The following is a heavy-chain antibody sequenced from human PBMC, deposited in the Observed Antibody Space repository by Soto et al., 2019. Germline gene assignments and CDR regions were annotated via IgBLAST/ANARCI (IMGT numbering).Heavy chain of an antibody. CDR1: GYTLTSYY. J-gene: IGHJ3*02. V-gene: IGHV1-46*01. D-gene: IGHD3-22*01. CDR3: AVGEYYYDSSGYVDAFDI. CDR2: INPSGGST. Sequence: GASLKVSCKASGYTLTSYYMHWVRQAPGQGLEWMGIINPSGGSTSYAQKFQGRVTMTRDTSTSTVYMELSSLRSEDTAVYYCAVGEYYYDSSGYVDAFDIWGQGTMVTVSS.